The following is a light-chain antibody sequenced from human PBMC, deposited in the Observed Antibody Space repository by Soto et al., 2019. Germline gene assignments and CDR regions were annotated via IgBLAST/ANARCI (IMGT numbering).Light chain of an antibody. V-gene: IGKV3-20*01. CDR2: GAS. J-gene: IGKJ1*01. CDR1: QSVSNDF. Sequence: EIVLTQSPGILSLSPGERATLSCRASQSVSNDFLAWYQQKPGQAPRLLIYGASTRATDVPDRFSGSGSGADFTLTISRLEPEDFAVYYCQQYGSSPPRTFGQGTKA. CDR3: QQYGSSPPRT.